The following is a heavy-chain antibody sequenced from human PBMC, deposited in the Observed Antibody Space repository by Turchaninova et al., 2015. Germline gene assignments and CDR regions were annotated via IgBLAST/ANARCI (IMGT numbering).Heavy chain of an antibody. V-gene: IGHV3-30*03. J-gene: IGHJ5*02. CDR3: ARDGCGSASCPKRFDP. Sequence: QVQLVESGGGVGQPGRSLGLSWAAPGFSFISQGMHWVRQDPGKGLEWVAVISYDGSNKYYADSVKGRFTISRDNSENTLYLQMNSLRAEDTAVYYCARDGCGSASCPKRFDPWGQGTLVTVSS. D-gene: IGHD2-2*01. CDR2: ISYDGSNK. CDR1: GFSFISQG.